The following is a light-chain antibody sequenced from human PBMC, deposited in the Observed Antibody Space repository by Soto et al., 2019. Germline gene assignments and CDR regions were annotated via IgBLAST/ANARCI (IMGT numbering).Light chain of an antibody. J-gene: IGKJ4*01. CDR1: QAIYNY. Sequence: DIQMTQSPSSLSASVGDRVTITCRASQAIYNYLAWYQQKPGKVPTLLISAASTLQSGVPSRFSGRGSGTAFTLTISSLQPEDVATYYCQKFSAVPTFGGGTKVEI. CDR2: AAS. CDR3: QKFSAVPT. V-gene: IGKV1-27*01.